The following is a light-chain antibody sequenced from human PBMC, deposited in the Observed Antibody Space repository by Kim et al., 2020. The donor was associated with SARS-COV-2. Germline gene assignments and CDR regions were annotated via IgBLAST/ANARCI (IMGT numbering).Light chain of an antibody. CDR1: GNNDVADYV. Sequence: VTIICYSTGNNDVADYVLHWYHQLPPADPTDLIYYNDKRPSAVLDRFSGSQSGRTASLAITWLQPDDEGYYYCQSYYSSLRGAVFGGGTQLTVL. CDR2: YND. V-gene: IGLV1-40*01. CDR3: QSYYSSLRGAV. J-gene: IGLJ3*02.